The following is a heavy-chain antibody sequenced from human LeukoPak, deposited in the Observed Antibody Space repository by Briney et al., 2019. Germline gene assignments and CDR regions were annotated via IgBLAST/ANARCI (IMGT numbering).Heavy chain of an antibody. Sequence: PSESLSLTCSVSGGSTNSYYWSWIRQSGGKGLEWIGRIYSSGSTVYNPSLNSRLTMSIDTSKNQFSLTLKSVTATDTAVYYCARVKASSTSWTFDQWGQGALVTVSS. CDR2: IYSSGST. D-gene: IGHD2-2*01. J-gene: IGHJ4*02. CDR1: GGSTNSYY. CDR3: ARVKASSTSWTFDQ. V-gene: IGHV4-4*07.